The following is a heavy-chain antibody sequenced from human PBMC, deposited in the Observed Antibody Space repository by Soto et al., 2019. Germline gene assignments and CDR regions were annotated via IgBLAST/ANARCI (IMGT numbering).Heavy chain of an antibody. CDR2: IYPGDSDT. Sequence: GESLKISCKGSGYSFTSYWIGWVRQMTGKGLGWMGLIYPGDSDTRYSPSFQGQVTISADKSVSTAYLQWSSLKASDTAMYYCARQRFGEFTFYYYYGMDVWGQGTTVTVSS. J-gene: IGHJ6*02. V-gene: IGHV5-51*01. CDR3: ARQRFGEFTFYYYYGMDV. CDR1: GYSFTSYW. D-gene: IGHD3-10*01.